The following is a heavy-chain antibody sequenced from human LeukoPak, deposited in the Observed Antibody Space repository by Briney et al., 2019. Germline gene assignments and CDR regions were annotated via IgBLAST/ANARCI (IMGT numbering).Heavy chain of an antibody. V-gene: IGHV3-7*01. Sequence: PGGSLRLSCAASGFTFSSFWMSWVRQAPGKGLEWVANIKQDGSEKYYVDSVKGRFTISRDNAKNSLYLQMNSLTAEDTAVYYCARDYPLDWLYDNWGQGTLVTVSS. CDR1: GFTFSSFW. CDR3: ARDYPLDWLYDN. J-gene: IGHJ4*02. CDR2: IKQDGSEK. D-gene: IGHD3-9*01.